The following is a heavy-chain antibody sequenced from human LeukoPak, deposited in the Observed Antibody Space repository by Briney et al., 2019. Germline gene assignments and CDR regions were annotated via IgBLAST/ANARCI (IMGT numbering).Heavy chain of an antibody. D-gene: IGHD5-24*01. CDR2: ISWNSGSI. J-gene: IGHJ3*02. V-gene: IGHV3-9*01. Sequence: PGGSLRLSCAASGFTFDDYAMHWVRQAPGKGMEWVSGISWNSGSIGYADSVKGRFTISRDNAKNSLYLQMNSLRAEDTALYYCAKAGWLQLNDAFDIWGQGTVDTVSS. CDR3: AKAGWLQLNDAFDI. CDR1: GFTFDDYA.